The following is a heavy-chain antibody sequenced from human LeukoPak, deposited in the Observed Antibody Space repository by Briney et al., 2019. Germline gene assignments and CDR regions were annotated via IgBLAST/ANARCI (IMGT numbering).Heavy chain of an antibody. CDR3: ARGKLAAPGRTGYNWFDP. V-gene: IGHV1-2*02. D-gene: IGHD6-13*01. J-gene: IGHJ5*02. CDR1: GYTFTGYC. CDR2: INPNSGGT. Sequence: ASVKVSCKASGYTFTGYCMHWVRQAPGQGLEWMGWINPNSGGTNYAQKFQGRVTMTRDTSITTAYMELSGLRSDDTAIYYCARGKLAAPGRTGYNWFDPWGQGTLVTVSS.